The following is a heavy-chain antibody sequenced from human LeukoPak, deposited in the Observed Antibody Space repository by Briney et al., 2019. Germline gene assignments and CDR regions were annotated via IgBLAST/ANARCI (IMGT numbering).Heavy chain of an antibody. V-gene: IGHV4-34*01. D-gene: IGHD3-10*01. CDR2: INHSGGT. Sequence: SETLSLTCAVYGGSFSGYSWNWIRQPPVKGLEWIGEINHSGGTNCNPSLKSRVTISVNTSKKQFSLKLSSVTAADTAVYYCARGVDYYGVWGQGTLVTVSS. CDR3: ARGVDYYGV. J-gene: IGHJ4*02. CDR1: GGSFSGYS.